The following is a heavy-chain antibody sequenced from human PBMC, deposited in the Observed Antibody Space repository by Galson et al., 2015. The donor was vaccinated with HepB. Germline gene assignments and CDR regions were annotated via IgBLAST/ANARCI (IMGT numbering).Heavy chain of an antibody. CDR2: TCYRSKWYN. Sequence: CAISGDSVSSDSAAWNWIRQSPSRGLEGLGRTCYRSKWYNDYAVSVKSRITINPDTSKNQFSLQLNSVTPEDTAVYYCAIESIAAAGQRFDYWGQGTLVTVSS. V-gene: IGHV6-1*01. D-gene: IGHD6-13*01. J-gene: IGHJ4*02. CDR1: GDSVSSDSAA. CDR3: AIESIAAAGQRFDY.